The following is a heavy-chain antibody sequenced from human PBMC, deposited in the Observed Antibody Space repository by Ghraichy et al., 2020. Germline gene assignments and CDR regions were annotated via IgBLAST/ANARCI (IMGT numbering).Heavy chain of an antibody. J-gene: IGHJ6*02. CDR1: GFTFSNYG. CDR2: ILHDGSNT. V-gene: IGHV3-30*18. CDR3: AKGIDNYYGAGSYIYYGMNV. Sequence: GGSLRLSCAASGFTFSNYGMHWVRQAPGKGLEWVSVILHDGSNTYYADSVKGRFTISRENSKNTLYLQMNSLRPEDTAVYYCAKGIDNYYGAGSYIYYGMNVRGQETTVTVAS. D-gene: IGHD3-10*01.